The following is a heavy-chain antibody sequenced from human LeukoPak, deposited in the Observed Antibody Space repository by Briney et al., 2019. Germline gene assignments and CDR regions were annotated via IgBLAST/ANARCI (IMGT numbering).Heavy chain of an antibody. CDR1: GFTFSSYW. CDR2: FYYSDST. J-gene: IGHJ4*02. D-gene: IGHD6-6*01. V-gene: IGHV4-59*01. Sequence: GSLRLSCAASGFTFSSYWMHWIRQPPGKGLEWIGYFYYSDSTNYNPSLKSRVTISVDTSKNQFSLKLSSVTAADTAVYYCARGGTSMAPGGVYYFDYWGQGTLVTVSS. CDR3: ARGGTSMAPGGVYYFDY.